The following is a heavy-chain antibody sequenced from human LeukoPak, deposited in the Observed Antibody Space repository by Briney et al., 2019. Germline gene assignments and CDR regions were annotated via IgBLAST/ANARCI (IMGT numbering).Heavy chain of an antibody. D-gene: IGHD5-18*01. CDR1: GFTLSSYA. Sequence: GGSLILSCAASGFTLSSYAMHWVRQAPGKGREWVAVISYDGSNKFYADSVKGRFTISRDNSKNTLYLQMNSLRAEDTAVYYCARTGRFLGYSYGYPYYYYMDVWGKGTTVTVSS. CDR3: ARTGRFLGYSYGYPYYYYMDV. CDR2: ISYDGSNK. J-gene: IGHJ6*03. V-gene: IGHV3-30*01.